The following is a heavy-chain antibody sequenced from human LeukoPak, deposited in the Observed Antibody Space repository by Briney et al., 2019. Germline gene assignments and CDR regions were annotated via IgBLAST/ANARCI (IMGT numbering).Heavy chain of an antibody. V-gene: IGHV3-23*01. Sequence: GGTLRLSCAASGFTFSSYGVSWVRQAPGKGLEWVSGISGSGHRTYYADSVKGRFTISRDNSKSTLYLQMNSLRAEDTAVYYCAELGITMIGGVWGKGTTVTISS. D-gene: IGHD3-10*02. CDR2: ISGSGHRT. CDR1: GFTFSSYG. J-gene: IGHJ6*04. CDR3: AELGITMIGGV.